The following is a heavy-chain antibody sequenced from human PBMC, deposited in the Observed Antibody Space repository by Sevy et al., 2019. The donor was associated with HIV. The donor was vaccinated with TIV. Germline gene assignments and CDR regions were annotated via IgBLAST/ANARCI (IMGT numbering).Heavy chain of an antibody. Sequence: GGSLRLSCEASGFTFSSYAMHWVRQAPGKGLEWVALVSFDGARNYYAHSVKGRFTISRDDSENTLYLQMNGLRPEDTAVYYCAREIDVDVGATHYRYDYYYGMDVWGRGTTVTVSS. CDR3: AREIDVDVGATHYRYDYYYGMDV. CDR1: GFTFSSYA. V-gene: IGHV3-30-3*01. J-gene: IGHJ6*02. D-gene: IGHD5-12*01. CDR2: VSFDGARN.